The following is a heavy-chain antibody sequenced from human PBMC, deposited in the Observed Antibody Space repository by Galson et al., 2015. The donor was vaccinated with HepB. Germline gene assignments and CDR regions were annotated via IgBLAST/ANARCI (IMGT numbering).Heavy chain of an antibody. Sequence: SVKVSCKASGYTFTSYDINWVRQATGQGLEWMGWMNPNSGNTGYAQKFQGRVTMTRNTSISTAYMELSSVTAADTAVYYCASQNSGSPLTPPGVLFDIWGQGTMVTVSS. CDR2: MNPNSGNT. CDR3: ASQNSGSPLTPPGVLFDI. CDR1: GYTFTSYD. D-gene: IGHD1-26*01. J-gene: IGHJ3*02. V-gene: IGHV1-8*01.